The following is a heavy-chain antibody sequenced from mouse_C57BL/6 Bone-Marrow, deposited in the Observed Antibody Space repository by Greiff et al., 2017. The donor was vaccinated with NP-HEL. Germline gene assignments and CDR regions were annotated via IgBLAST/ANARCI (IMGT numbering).Heavy chain of an antibody. V-gene: IGHV1-63*01. CDR2: IYPGGGYT. J-gene: IGHJ4*01. D-gene: IGHD2-14*01. CDR1: GYTFTNYW. Sequence: VQLQQSGAELVRPGTSVKMSCKASGYTFTNYWIGWAKQRPGHGLEWIGDIYPGGGYTNYNEKFKGKATLTADKSSSTAYMQFSSLTSEDSAIYYCAREGGTYYAMDYWGQGTSVAVSS. CDR3: AREGGTYYAMDY.